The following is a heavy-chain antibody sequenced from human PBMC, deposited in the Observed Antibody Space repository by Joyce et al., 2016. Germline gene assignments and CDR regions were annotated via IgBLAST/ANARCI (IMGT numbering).Heavy chain of an antibody. CDR1: GFPFRSHW. D-gene: IGHD2/OR15-2a*01. J-gene: IGHJ5*02. CDR2: SETYGIRT. Sequence: EVQLVESGGGLVQPGGSLRLSCAASGFPFRSHWMHWGRHAPGKRLFWVSYSETYGIRTNYADSVKGRFTISRDNAKNMLHLQMNNLRAEDTAVYCCIRDRPNSWFDPWGQGTLVTVSS. V-gene: IGHV3-74*01. CDR3: IRDRPNSWFDP.